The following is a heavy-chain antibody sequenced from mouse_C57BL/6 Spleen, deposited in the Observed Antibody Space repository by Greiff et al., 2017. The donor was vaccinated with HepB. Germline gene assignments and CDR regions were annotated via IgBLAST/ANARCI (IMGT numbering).Heavy chain of an antibody. V-gene: IGHV5-17*01. CDR1: GFTFSDYG. CDR3: ARDPVVGCMDY. D-gene: IGHD1-1*01. J-gene: IGHJ4*01. CDR2: ISSGSSTI. Sequence: DVMLVESGGGLVKPGGSLKLSCAASGFTFSDYGMHWVRQAPEKGLEWVAYISSGSSTIYYADTVKGRFTISRDNAKNTLFLQMTSLRAEDTAMYDCARDPVVGCMDYWGQRTSVTVSS.